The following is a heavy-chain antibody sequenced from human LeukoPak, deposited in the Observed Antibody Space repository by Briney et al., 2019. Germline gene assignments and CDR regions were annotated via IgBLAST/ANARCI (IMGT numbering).Heavy chain of an antibody. CDR1: GGTFSSYA. CDR2: IIPIFGTA. D-gene: IGHD3-3*01. Sequence: PRASVKVSCKASGGTFSSYAISWVRQAPGQGLEWMGGIIPIFGTANYAQKFQGRVTITADESTSTAYMELSSLRSEDTAVYYCARADFWSGQRPFDPWGQGTLVTVSS. J-gene: IGHJ5*02. V-gene: IGHV1-69*13. CDR3: ARADFWSGQRPFDP.